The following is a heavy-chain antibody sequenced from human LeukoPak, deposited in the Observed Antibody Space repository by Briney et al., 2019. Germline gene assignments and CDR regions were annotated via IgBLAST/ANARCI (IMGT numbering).Heavy chain of an antibody. Sequence: GESLKISCKGSGYSFTSHWIGWVRQMPGKGLEWMGIIYPGDSDTRYSPSFQGQVTISADKSISTAYLQWSSLKASDTAMYYCARYLAKYNWNDAVGYWGQGTLVTVSS. CDR1: GYSFTSHW. CDR2: IYPGDSDT. V-gene: IGHV5-51*01. D-gene: IGHD1-1*01. J-gene: IGHJ4*02. CDR3: ARYLAKYNWNDAVGY.